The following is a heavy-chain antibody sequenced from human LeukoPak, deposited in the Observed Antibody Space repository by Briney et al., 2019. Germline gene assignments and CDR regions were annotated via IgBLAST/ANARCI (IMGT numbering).Heavy chain of an antibody. J-gene: IGHJ4*02. CDR1: GLTFSSYA. Sequence: GRSLRLSCAASGLTFSSYAMHWVRQAPGKGLEWVAVISYDGSNKYYADSVKGRFTISRDNSKNTLYLQMNSLRAEDTAVYYCARSYYDFWSGYQYYFDYWGQGTLVTVSS. CDR2: ISYDGSNK. CDR3: ARSYYDFWSGYQYYFDY. V-gene: IGHV3-30-3*01. D-gene: IGHD3-3*01.